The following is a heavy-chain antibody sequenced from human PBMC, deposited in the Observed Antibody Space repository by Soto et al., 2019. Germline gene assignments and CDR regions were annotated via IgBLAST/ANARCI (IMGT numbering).Heavy chain of an antibody. CDR2: ISSSSSYI. D-gene: IGHD2-2*01. J-gene: IGHJ3*02. Sequence: PGGSLRLSCAASGFTFSSYSMNWVRQAPGKGLEWVSSISSSSSYIYYADSVKGRFTISRDNAKNSLYLQMNSLRAEDTAVYYCARDRDIVVVPAAPRDAFDIWGQGTMVTVSS. V-gene: IGHV3-21*01. CDR3: ARDRDIVVVPAAPRDAFDI. CDR1: GFTFSSYS.